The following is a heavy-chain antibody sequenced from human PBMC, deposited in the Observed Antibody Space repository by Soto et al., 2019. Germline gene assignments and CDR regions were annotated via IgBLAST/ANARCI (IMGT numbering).Heavy chain of an antibody. CDR1: GGSFSGYY. Sequence: PSETLSLTCAVYGGSFSGYYWTWIRQPPGAGLEWLGEINHSGRTNYKPSLRGRVTISVDTSKNQLSLRVTSVTAADTAVYYCARGRTLITGTSLDYWGQGTLVTVSS. CDR3: ARGRTLITGTSLDY. D-gene: IGHD1-20*01. V-gene: IGHV4-34*01. J-gene: IGHJ4*02. CDR2: INHSGRT.